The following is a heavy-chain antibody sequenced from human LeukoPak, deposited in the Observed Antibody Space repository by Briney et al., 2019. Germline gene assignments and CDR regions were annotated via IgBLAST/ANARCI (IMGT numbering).Heavy chain of an antibody. J-gene: IGHJ4*02. D-gene: IGHD6-19*01. CDR2: ISYDGSNK. CDR1: GFTFSSYA. Sequence: GGSLRLSCAASGFTFSSYAMHWVRQAPGKGLEWVAVISYDGSNKYYADPVKGRFTISRDNSKNTLYLQMNSLRAEDTAVYYCARMIYSSGWYRLGPFDYWGQGTLVTVSS. CDR3: ARMIYSSGWYRLGPFDY. V-gene: IGHV3-30-3*01.